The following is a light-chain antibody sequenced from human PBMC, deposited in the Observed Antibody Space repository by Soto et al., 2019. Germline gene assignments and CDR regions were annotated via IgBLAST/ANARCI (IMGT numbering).Light chain of an antibody. J-gene: IGKJ4*01. V-gene: IGKV2-28*01. CDR2: LGS. CDR1: QSLLHSNGYNH. Sequence: DIVMPQSPLSLPVTPGEPASISCRSSQSLLHSNGYNHLDWYLQKPGQSPQLLIYLGSNRASGVPDRLSGSGSGTDCTLKSSRVGAEDVGVYYCMQALQTVLIFGGGTKVEIK. CDR3: MQALQTVLI.